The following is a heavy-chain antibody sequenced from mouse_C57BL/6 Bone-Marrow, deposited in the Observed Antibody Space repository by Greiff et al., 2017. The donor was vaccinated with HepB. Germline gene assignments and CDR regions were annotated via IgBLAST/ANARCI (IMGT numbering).Heavy chain of an antibody. D-gene: IGHD1-1*01. J-gene: IGHJ3*01. CDR3: AREDYGSSLRGFAY. Sequence: QVQLQQPGAELVRPGSSVKLSCKASGYTFTSYWMHWVKQRPIQGLEWIGNIDTSDSETHYNQKFKDKATLTVDKSSSTAYMQLSSLTSEDSAVYYCAREDYGSSLRGFAYWGQGTLFTVSA. V-gene: IGHV1-52*01. CDR2: IDTSDSET. CDR1: GYTFTSYW.